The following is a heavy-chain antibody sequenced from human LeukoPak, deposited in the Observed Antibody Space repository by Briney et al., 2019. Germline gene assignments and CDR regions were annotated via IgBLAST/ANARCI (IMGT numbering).Heavy chain of an antibody. CDR2: IYHSGST. D-gene: IGHD3-10*01. CDR3: AREKLWFGEWVIDY. CDR1: GFSISSGYY. Sequence: SETLSLACAVSGFSISSGYYRGWIRQPPGKGLEWIGSIYHSGSTYYNPSLKSRVTISVDTSKNQFSLKLSSVTAADTAVYYCAREKLWFGEWVIDYWGQGTLVTVSS. J-gene: IGHJ4*02. V-gene: IGHV4-38-2*02.